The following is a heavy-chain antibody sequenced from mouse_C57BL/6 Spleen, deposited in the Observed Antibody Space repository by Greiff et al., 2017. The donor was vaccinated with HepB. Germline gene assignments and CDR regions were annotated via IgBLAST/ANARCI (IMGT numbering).Heavy chain of an antibody. CDR3: ARRETGTFDD. D-gene: IGHD4-1*01. J-gene: IGHJ2*01. CDR1: GYTFTDYY. V-gene: IGHV1-19*01. CDR2: INPYNGGT. Sequence: EVQLQQSGPVLVKPGASVKMSCKASGYTFTDYYMNWVKQSHGKSLEWIGVINPYNGGTSYNQKFKGKATLTVDKSSSTAYMELNSLTSEDSAVYYCARRETGTFDDWGQGTTLTVSS.